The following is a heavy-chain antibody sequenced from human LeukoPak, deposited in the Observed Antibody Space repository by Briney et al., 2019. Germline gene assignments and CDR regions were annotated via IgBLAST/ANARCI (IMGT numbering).Heavy chain of an antibody. CDR1: GGSISSGSYY. Sequence: SETLSLTCTVSGGSISSGSYYWSWIRQPAGKGLEWIGRIYTSGSINYNPSLKSRVTISVDTSKNQFSLKLSSVTAADTAVYYCARIHSSSFYYYYYMDVWGKGTTVTVSS. CDR2: IYTSGSI. CDR3: ARIHSSSFYYYYYMDV. V-gene: IGHV4-61*02. D-gene: IGHD6-6*01. J-gene: IGHJ6*03.